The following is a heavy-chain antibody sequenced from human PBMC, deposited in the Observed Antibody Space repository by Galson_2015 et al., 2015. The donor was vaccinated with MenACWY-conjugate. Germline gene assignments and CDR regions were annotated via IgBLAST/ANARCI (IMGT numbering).Heavy chain of an antibody. CDR2: INGDDDQP. CDR3: AKRIAPAGAPYYCDS. J-gene: IGHJ4*02. CDR1: GFTFNNYA. D-gene: IGHD6-13*01. V-gene: IGHV3-23*01. Sequence: SLRLSCAASGFTFNNYAMSWFRHSPGRGLEWVSAINGDDDQPFYAEAVKGRFTVARDSARNTVYLQMKSLRPEDTAIYYCAKRIAPAGAPYYCDSWGQGTLVNVSS.